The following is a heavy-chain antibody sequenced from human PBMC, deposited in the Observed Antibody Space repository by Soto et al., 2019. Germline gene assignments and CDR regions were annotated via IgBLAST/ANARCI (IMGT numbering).Heavy chain of an antibody. J-gene: IGHJ4*02. CDR1: GYTFTSYY. Sequence: QVQLVQSGAEVKKPGASVKVSCKASGYTFTSYYMHWLRQAPGQGLVWMGIINPSGGSTSYAQKFQGRVTMTRETSTSTHYMQLRSVRSEDTAVYYRARAVPNSCSIALAAGPPAGDYWGQGTLVTVSS. D-gene: IGHD6-19*01. V-gene: IGHV1-46*03. CDR2: INPSGGST. CDR3: ARAVPNSCSIALAAGPPAGDY.